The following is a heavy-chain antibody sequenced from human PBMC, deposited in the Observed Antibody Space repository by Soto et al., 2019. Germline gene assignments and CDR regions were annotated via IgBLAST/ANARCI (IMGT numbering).Heavy chain of an antibody. CDR3: ARGGVVITGYGMDV. J-gene: IGHJ6*02. Sequence: QVQLVQSGAEVKKPGSSVKVSCKASGGTFSSYAISWVRQAPGQGLEWVGGIIPIFGITNYAQKFQGRVTITADRSTSTAYMGLSSLRSEDTAVYYCARGGVVITGYGMDVWGQGTTVTVSS. V-gene: IGHV1-69*17. CDR2: IIPIFGIT. CDR1: GGTFSSYA. D-gene: IGHD3-22*01.